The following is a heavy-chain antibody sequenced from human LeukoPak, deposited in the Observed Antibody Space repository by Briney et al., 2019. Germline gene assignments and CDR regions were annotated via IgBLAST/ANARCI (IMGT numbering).Heavy chain of an antibody. CDR3: ARSVVDIVPTIPHY. Sequence: GGSLRLSCVASEFPFSNYSMNWVRQAPGKGLEWVSYISPSSSSIYYADSVKGRFTVSRDNAKNSLYLQMNSLRAEDTVVYYCARSVVDIVPTIPHYWGQGTLVTVSS. J-gene: IGHJ4*02. D-gene: IGHD5-12*01. CDR2: ISPSSSSI. CDR1: EFPFSNYS. V-gene: IGHV3-48*01.